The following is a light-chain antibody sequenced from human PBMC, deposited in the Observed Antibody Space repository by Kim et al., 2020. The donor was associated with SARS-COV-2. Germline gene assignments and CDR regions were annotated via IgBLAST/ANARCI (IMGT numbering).Light chain of an antibody. V-gene: IGLV3-19*01. CDR3: NSRDNNDNVL. Sequence: SSELTQDPAVSVALGQTVRITCQGDSLRSYYTIWFQQKPGQAPIVVVYGKNNRPSGIPARFSGSSSGNTAPLTTTGTQAADEAAYHCNSRDNNDNVLFGG. J-gene: IGLJ2*01. CDR1: SLRSYY. CDR2: GKN.